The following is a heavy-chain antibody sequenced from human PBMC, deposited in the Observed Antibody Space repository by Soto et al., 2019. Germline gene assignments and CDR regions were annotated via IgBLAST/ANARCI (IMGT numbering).Heavy chain of an antibody. D-gene: IGHD1-26*01. CDR1: GFTVSSNY. V-gene: IGHV3-53*01. Sequence: EVQLVDSGGGLIQPGGSLRLSCAVSGFTVSSNYMSWVRQAPGKGLEWVSVIHSGGNTYYADSVKGRFTISRDTSRNTVYLQMNRLRAEDTALYYCGDGTYVYWGQGTLVTVSS. J-gene: IGHJ4*02. CDR2: IHSGGNT. CDR3: GDGTYVY.